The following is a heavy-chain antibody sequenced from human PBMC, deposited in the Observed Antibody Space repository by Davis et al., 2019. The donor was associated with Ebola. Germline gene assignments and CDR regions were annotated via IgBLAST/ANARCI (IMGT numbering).Heavy chain of an antibody. D-gene: IGHD6-6*01. V-gene: IGHV1-3*01. CDR2: INAGNGNT. J-gene: IGHJ5*02. Sequence: AASVKVSCKASGYTFTSYAMHWVRQAPGQRLEWMGWINAGNGNTKYSQKFQGIVTMTRNTSISTAYMELSSLRSEDTAVYYCARRIAARPNWFDPWGQGTLVTVSS. CDR3: ARRIAARPNWFDP. CDR1: GYTFTSYA.